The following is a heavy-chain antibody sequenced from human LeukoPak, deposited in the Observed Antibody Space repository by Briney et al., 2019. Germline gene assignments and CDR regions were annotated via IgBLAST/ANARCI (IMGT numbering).Heavy chain of an antibody. D-gene: IGHD3-3*01. J-gene: IGHJ5*02. V-gene: IGHV1-2*02. CDR3: ARDYFSRRMASWFDP. Sequence: ASVKVSCKASGYTFTSYDINWVRQATGQGLEWMGWMNPNSGGTNYAQKFQGRVTMTRDTSISTAYMELSRLRSDDTAVYYCARDYFSRRMASWFDPWGQGTLVTVSS. CDR2: MNPNSGGT. CDR1: GYTFTSYD.